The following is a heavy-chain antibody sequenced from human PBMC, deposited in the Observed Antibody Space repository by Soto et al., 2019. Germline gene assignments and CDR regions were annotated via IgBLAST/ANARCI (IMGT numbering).Heavy chain of an antibody. CDR3: ARESEAGWFDP. Sequence: QLQLQESGSGLVKPSQTLSLTCAVSGGSISSGGYSWSWNRQPPGKGLEWIGYIYHSGSTYYNPSRQSRVTMSVDRAKNQFSLKLSSVTAADTAVYYCARESEAGWFDPWGQGTLVTVSS. V-gene: IGHV4-30-2*01. J-gene: IGHJ5*02. CDR1: GGSISSGGYS. D-gene: IGHD3-10*01. CDR2: IYHSGST.